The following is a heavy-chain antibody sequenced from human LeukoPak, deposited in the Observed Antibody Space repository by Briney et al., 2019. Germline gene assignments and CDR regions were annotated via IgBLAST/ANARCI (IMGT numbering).Heavy chain of an antibody. Sequence: GGSLRLSCAASGFTFSSYSMSWVRQAPGKGLEWVSSISSSSSYTYYADSVKGRFTISRDNAKNSLYLQMNSLRAEDTAVYYCARAHLYCSGGSCYSDYWGQGTLVTVSS. CDR1: GFTFSSYS. J-gene: IGHJ4*02. CDR2: ISSSSSYT. CDR3: ARAHLYCSGGSCYSDY. V-gene: IGHV3-21*01. D-gene: IGHD2-15*01.